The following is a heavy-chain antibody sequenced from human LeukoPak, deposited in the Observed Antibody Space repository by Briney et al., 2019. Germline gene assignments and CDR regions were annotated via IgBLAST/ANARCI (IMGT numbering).Heavy chain of an antibody. D-gene: IGHD6-13*01. CDR2: IYHRGST. CDR1: GGSISSTNW. Sequence: SGTLSLTCAVSGGSISSTNWWSWVRPPPGKGLEWVGEIYHRGSTNYNPSLKGRVTISVDKSKNQFSLKLSSVTAADTAVYYCAARSGIAAADYWGQGTLVTVSS. J-gene: IGHJ4*02. CDR3: AARSGIAAADY. V-gene: IGHV4-4*02.